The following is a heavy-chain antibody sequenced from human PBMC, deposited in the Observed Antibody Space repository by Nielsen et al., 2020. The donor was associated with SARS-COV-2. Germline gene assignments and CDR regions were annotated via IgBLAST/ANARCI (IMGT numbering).Heavy chain of an antibody. CDR1: GVSISGDGYY. Sequence: SETLSLTCTVSGVSISGDGYYWTWIRQHPGKGLEWIGYISYSGITYYNPSLKSRITISVDTSDKQFSLKLNSVTAADTAVYFCARRIRTTYFFDYWGQGALVTVSS. CDR2: ISYSGIT. CDR3: ARRIRTTYFFDY. J-gene: IGHJ4*02. D-gene: IGHD1-7*01. V-gene: IGHV4-31*03.